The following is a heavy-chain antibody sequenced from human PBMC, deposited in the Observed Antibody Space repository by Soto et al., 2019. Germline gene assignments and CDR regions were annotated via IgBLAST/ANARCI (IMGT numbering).Heavy chain of an antibody. CDR2: FDPEDGET. Sequence: ASVKVSCKVSGYTLTELSMRWVRQAPGKGLEWMGGFDPEDGETIYAQKFQGRVTMTEDTSTNTAYMELSSLRSEDTAVYYCPTVTKEFSYFDYWGQGTLVTVSS. J-gene: IGHJ4*02. V-gene: IGHV1-24*01. CDR3: PTVTKEFSYFDY. CDR1: GYTLTELS. D-gene: IGHD1-1*01.